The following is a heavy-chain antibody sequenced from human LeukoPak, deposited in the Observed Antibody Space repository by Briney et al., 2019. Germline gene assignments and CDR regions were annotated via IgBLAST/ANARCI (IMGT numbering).Heavy chain of an antibody. D-gene: IGHD3-16*01. CDR2: INPNSGDT. Sequence: ASVRVSCKVSGYTFTGYYMHWVRQAPGQGLEWMGWINPNSGDTNYAQNFQGRFTMTRDTAMSTAYMELSRLTSDDTAVYYCATLMITAGLDYWGQGTLVAVSS. CDR1: GYTFTGYY. J-gene: IGHJ4*02. CDR3: ATLMITAGLDY. V-gene: IGHV1-2*02.